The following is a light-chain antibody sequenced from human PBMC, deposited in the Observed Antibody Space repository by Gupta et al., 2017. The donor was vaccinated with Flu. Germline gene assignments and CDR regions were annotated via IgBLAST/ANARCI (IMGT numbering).Light chain of an antibody. CDR1: QSVKSTN. J-gene: IGKJ3*01. V-gene: IGKV3-20*01. CDR2: GTS. Sequence: GTPSLFPRDTATLFCRASQSVKSTNLGWFQQRSGQAPRLLIFGTSRRAPAIPDRFSGSGSETDFTLTISRLEPEDFAVYYCQQYCTSPLRFGPGTKVDIK. CDR3: QQYCTSPLR.